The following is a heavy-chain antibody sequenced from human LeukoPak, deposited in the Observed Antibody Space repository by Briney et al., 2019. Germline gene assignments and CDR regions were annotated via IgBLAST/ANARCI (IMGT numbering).Heavy chain of an antibody. Sequence: GGSLRLSCAASGFTFSSYSMNWVRQAPGEGLEWVSSISSSSSYIYYADSVKGRFTISRDNAKNSLYLQMNSLRAEDTAVYYCARGVGSLGYFDYWGQGTLVTASS. CDR3: ARGVGSLGYFDY. D-gene: IGHD2-15*01. V-gene: IGHV3-21*01. J-gene: IGHJ4*02. CDR2: ISSSSSYI. CDR1: GFTFSSYS.